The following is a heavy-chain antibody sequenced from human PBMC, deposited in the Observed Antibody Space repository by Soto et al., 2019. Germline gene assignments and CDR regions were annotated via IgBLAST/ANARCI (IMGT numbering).Heavy chain of an antibody. CDR1: GGTFSSYA. Sequence: QVQLVQSGAEVKKPGSSVKVSCKASGGTFSSYAISWVRQAPGQGLEWMGGIIPIFGTANYAQKFQGRVTITADESTSTANREPSSLRSEDTAVYYCARHRVDTAYYYGMDVWGQGTTVTFSS. V-gene: IGHV1-69*12. D-gene: IGHD3-10*01. J-gene: IGHJ6*02. CDR3: ARHRVDTAYYYGMDV. CDR2: IIPIFGTA.